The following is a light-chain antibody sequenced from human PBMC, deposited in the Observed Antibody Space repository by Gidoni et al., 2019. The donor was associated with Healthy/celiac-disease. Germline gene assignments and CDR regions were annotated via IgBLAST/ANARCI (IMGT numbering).Light chain of an antibody. CDR2: DAS. CDR1: QSVSSY. Sequence: EIVFTQSPATLSLPPGERATLSCRASQSVSSYLAWYQQKPGQAPRLLIYDASNRATGIPARFSGSGSGTDFTLTISSLEPEDFAVYYCQQRSNRPTFGQGTKVEIK. V-gene: IGKV3-11*01. J-gene: IGKJ1*01. CDR3: QQRSNRPT.